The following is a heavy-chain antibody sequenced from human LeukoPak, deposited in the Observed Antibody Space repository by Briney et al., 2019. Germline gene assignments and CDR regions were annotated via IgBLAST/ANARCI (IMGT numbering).Heavy chain of an antibody. CDR1: GYSISSGYY. V-gene: IGHV4-38-2*02. CDR3: AEGLVLFGFDY. D-gene: IGHD6-19*01. Sequence: SETLSLTCTVSGYSISSGYYWGWIRQPPGKGLEWIGRIYHSGSTYYNPSLKSRVTISVDTSKNQFSLKLSSVTAADTAVYYCAEGLVLFGFDYWGQGTLVTVSS. CDR2: IYHSGST. J-gene: IGHJ4*02.